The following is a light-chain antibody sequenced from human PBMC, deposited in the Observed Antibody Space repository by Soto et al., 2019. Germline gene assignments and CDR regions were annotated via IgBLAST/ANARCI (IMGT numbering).Light chain of an antibody. Sequence: QSVLAQPASVSGSPGQSITISCTGTSSDVGAYKFVSWYQQPPGKPPKLMIYEVNNRPSRVSNRFSGSKSGNTASLTISGLQAEDEGDYFCTSYTNTSTYFGTGTKVTVL. CDR3: TSYTNTSTY. J-gene: IGLJ1*01. CDR2: EVN. V-gene: IGLV2-14*01. CDR1: SSDVGAYKF.